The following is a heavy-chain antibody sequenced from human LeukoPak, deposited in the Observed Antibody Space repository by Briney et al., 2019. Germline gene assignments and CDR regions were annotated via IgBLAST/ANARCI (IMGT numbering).Heavy chain of an antibody. J-gene: IGHJ4*02. V-gene: IGHV4-39*01. CDR2: IYYSGST. CDR1: GGSISSSSYY. Sequence: SETLSLTCTVSGGSISSSSYYWGWIRQPPGKGLEWIGSIYYSGSTYYNPSLKSRVTISVDTSKNQFSLKLSSVTAADTAVYYCAGQDYDILTGYSDYFDYWGQGTLVTVSS. CDR3: AGQDYDILTGYSDYFDY. D-gene: IGHD3-9*01.